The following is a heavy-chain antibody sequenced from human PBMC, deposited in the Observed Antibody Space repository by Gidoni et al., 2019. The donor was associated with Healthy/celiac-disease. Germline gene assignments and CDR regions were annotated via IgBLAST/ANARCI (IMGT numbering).Heavy chain of an antibody. J-gene: IGHJ6*02. Sequence: QVQLVESGGGVVQPGRSLRLSCAASGFTFSSYGMHWVRQAPGKGLEWVAVIWYDGSNKYYADSVKGRFTISRDNSKNTLYLQMNSLRAEDTAVYYCAREDGGNPYYYYGMDVWGQGTTVTVSS. CDR1: GFTFSSYG. V-gene: IGHV3-33*01. CDR2: IWYDGSNK. CDR3: AREDGGNPYYYYGMDV. D-gene: IGHD2-15*01.